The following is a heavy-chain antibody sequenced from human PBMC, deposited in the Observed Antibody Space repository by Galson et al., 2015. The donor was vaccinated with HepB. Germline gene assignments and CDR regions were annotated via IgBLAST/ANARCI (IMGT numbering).Heavy chain of an antibody. CDR3: ARDRGYSYGRYYYYGMDV. CDR2: IKQDGSEK. D-gene: IGHD5-18*01. Sequence: SLRLSCAASGFTFSSYWMSWVRQAPGKGLEWVANIKQDGSEKYYVDSVKGRFTISRDNAKNSLYLQMNSLRAEDTAVYYCARDRGYSYGRYYYYGMDVWGQGTTVTVSS. CDR1: GFTFSSYW. V-gene: IGHV3-7*03. J-gene: IGHJ6*02.